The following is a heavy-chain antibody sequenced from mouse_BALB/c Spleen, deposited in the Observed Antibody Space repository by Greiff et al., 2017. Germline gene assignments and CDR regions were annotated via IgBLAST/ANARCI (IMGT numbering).Heavy chain of an antibody. CDR3: ARDYLAY. CDR2: IYPGNVNT. V-gene: IGHV1S56*01. D-gene: IGHD1-1*02. J-gene: IGHJ3*01. CDR1: GYTFTSYY. Sequence: QVQLKQSGPELVKPGASVRISCKASGYTFTSYYIHWVKQTPGQGLEWIGWIYPGNVNTKYNEKFKGKATLTADKSSSTAYMQLSSLTSEDSAVYFCARDYLAYWGQGTLVTVSA.